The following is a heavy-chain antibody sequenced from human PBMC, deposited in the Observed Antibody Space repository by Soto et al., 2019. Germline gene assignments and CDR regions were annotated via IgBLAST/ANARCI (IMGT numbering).Heavy chain of an antibody. CDR1: GGSISEKY. Sequence: SETLSLTCIVSGGSISEKYWNWVRQPPGKGLEWIGLIFANGHTDYNPSLKSRVTMSVGASKNQFSLRLTSMTAADTAVYYCVASLAASGLNWLDPWDRGTLVTVSS. V-gene: IGHV4-4*07. J-gene: IGHJ5*02. CDR2: IFANGHT. CDR3: VASLAASGLNWLDP. D-gene: IGHD6-13*01.